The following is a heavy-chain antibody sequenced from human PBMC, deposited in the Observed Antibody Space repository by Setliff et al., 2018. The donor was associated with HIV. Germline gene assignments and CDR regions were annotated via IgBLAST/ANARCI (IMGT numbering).Heavy chain of an antibody. D-gene: IGHD3-22*01. CDR2: ISSSSSTI. CDR3: ARDVYYESSPA. J-gene: IGHJ4*02. V-gene: IGHV3-48*01. Sequence: GGSLRLSCAASGFTFSSYSMNWVRQAPGKGLEWVSYISSSSSTIYYADSVKDRFTISRDNAKNSLYLQMNSLRAEDTAVYYCARDVYYESSPAWGQGTLVTVSS. CDR1: GFTFSSYS.